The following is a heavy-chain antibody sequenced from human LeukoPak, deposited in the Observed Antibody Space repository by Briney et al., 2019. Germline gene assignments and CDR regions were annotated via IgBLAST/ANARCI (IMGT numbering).Heavy chain of an antibody. V-gene: IGHV1-46*01. D-gene: IGHD3-22*01. Sequence: ASVKVSCKASGYTFTSYDINWVRQATGQGLEWMGIINPSGGSTSYAQKFQGRVTMTRDMSTSTVYMELSSLRSEDTAVYYCAGGYYYDSSGYYPDAFDIWGQGTMVTVSS. CDR1: GYTFTSYD. J-gene: IGHJ3*02. CDR3: AGGYYYDSSGYYPDAFDI. CDR2: INPSGGST.